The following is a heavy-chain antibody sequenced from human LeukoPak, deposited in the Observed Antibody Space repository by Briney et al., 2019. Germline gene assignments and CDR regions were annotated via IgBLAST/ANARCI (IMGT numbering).Heavy chain of an antibody. CDR1: GYTFTAYY. CDR3: ARATLIAAAAGYFDY. J-gene: IGHJ4*02. Sequence: ASGKVCCKVSGYTFTAYYMHWVRQAPGQGLEWRGWIGAYNGNTNYAQKLQGRVTMTTDTSTSTAYMEMRRLRSDDTAVYYCARATLIAAAAGYFDYWGQGTLVTVSS. D-gene: IGHD6-13*01. V-gene: IGHV1-18*04. CDR2: IGAYNGNT.